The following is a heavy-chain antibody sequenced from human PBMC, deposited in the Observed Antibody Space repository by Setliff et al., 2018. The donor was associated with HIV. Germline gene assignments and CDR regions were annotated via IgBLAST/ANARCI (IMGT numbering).Heavy chain of an antibody. CDR3: ARGTVVGATIYYFDY. CDR2: LNPKTGVA. V-gene: IGHV1-2*06. CDR1: GYTFTGYY. J-gene: IGHJ4*03. D-gene: IGHD1-26*01. Sequence: GASVKVSCKASGYTFTGYYLHWVRQAPGQGLQWMGRLNPKTGVAHFAQTFQGRVTMTRDTSIGIAFMELSRVKSADTAVYFCARGTVVGATIYYFDYWVPETLLVTVSS.